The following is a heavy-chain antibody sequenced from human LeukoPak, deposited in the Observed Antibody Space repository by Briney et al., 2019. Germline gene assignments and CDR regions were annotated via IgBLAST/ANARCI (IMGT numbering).Heavy chain of an antibody. CDR1: GYTFTNYG. CDR3: ARVAVAQYYFDY. CDR2: ISAYNGNT. Sequence: GASVKVSCKASGYTFTNYGINWVRQAPGQGLEWMGYISAYNGNTNYAQKFQGRVTMTTDTSTNTVYVELRSLRSDDMAVYYCARVAVAQYYFDYWGQGTLVTVSS. J-gene: IGHJ4*02. V-gene: IGHV1-18*03. D-gene: IGHD4-23*01.